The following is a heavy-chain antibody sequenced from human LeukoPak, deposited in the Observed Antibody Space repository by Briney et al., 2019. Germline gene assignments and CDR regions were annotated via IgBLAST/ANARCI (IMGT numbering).Heavy chain of an antibody. D-gene: IGHD6-19*01. CDR3: ARAGGWYYFDY. CDR1: GGSVSIGNYY. CDR2: IYYSGST. V-gene: IGHV4-61*01. J-gene: IGHJ4*02. Sequence: GTPSLTSSVAGGSVSIGNYYWSWIRQPPGKGLEWIGYIYYSGSTKYNPSLKSRVTISVDTSKNQFSLKLSSVTAADTAVYYCARAGGWYYFDYWGQGTLVTVSS.